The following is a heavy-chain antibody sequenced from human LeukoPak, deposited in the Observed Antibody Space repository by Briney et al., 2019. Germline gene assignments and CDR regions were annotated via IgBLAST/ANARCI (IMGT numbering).Heavy chain of an antibody. CDR3: ARGSSSWYESEGVYFDY. V-gene: IGHV4-4*07. J-gene: IGHJ4*02. CDR1: GGSISSYY. D-gene: IGHD6-13*01. Sequence: PSETLSLTCTVSGGSISSYYWSWIRQPAGKGLEWIGRIYTSGSTNYNPSLKSRVTMSVDTSKNQFSLKLSSVTAADTAVYYCARGSSSWYESEGVYFDYWGQGTLVTVSS. CDR2: IYTSGST.